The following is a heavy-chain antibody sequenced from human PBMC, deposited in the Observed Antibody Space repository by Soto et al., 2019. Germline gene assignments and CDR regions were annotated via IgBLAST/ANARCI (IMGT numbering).Heavy chain of an antibody. CDR2: ISAYNGNT. Sequence: GASVKVSCKASGYTFTSYGISWVRQAPGQGLEWMGWISAYNGNTNYAQKLQGRVTMTTDTSTSTAYMELRSLRSDDTAVYYCARDLESSGYGHDFDIWGQGTLVTVSS. J-gene: IGHJ3*02. CDR1: GYTFTSYG. V-gene: IGHV1-18*01. CDR3: ARDLESSGYGHDFDI. D-gene: IGHD3-22*01.